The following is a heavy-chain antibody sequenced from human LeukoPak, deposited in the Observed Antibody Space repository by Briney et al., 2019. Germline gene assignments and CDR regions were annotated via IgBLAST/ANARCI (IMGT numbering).Heavy chain of an antibody. J-gene: IGHJ4*02. V-gene: IGHV1-3*01. CDR2: INAGNGNT. D-gene: IGHD3-10*01. CDR3: ARVGFYYGSGSYYPLFDY. CDR1: GYTFTSYA. Sequence: ASVKVSCKASGYTFTSYAMHWVRQAPGQRLEWMGWINAGNGNTKYSQKFQGGVTITRDTSASTAYMELSSLRSEDTAVYYCARVGFYYGSGSYYPLFDYWGQGTLVTVSS.